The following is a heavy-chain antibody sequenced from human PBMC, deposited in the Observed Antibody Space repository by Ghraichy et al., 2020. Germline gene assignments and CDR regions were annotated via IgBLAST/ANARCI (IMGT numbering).Heavy chain of an antibody. CDR2: IKQDGSEK. V-gene: IGHV3-7*01. CDR1: GFTFSSYW. Sequence: GESLNISCAASGFTFSSYWMSWVRQAPGKGLEWVANIKQDGSEKYYVDSVKGRFTISRDNAKNSLYLQMNSLRAEDTAVYYCARDLPGTMIVVVERRWGMDVWGQGTTVTVSS. D-gene: IGHD3-22*01. J-gene: IGHJ6*02. CDR3: ARDLPGTMIVVVERRWGMDV.